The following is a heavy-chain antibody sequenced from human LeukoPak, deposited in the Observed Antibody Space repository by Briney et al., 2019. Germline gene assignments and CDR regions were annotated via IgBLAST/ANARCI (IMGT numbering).Heavy chain of an antibody. CDR3: AKDRLIKVPKLEDDVFDT. V-gene: IGHV3-9*01. D-gene: IGHD3-3*01. Sequence: PGGSLRLSCAASGFSFDDYAMHWVRQPPGKGLEWVSGISWNSGTIKYADSVKGRFTISRDNANNSLYLQMNSLRPEDTALYYCAKDRLIKVPKLEDDVFDTWGQGTMVTVSS. CDR2: ISWNSGTI. CDR1: GFSFDDYA. J-gene: IGHJ3*02.